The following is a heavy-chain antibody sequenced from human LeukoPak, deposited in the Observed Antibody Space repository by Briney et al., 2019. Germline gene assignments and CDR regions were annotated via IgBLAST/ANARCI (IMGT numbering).Heavy chain of an antibody. CDR3: AREVYIGGSCSVFDY. V-gene: IGHV3-74*01. J-gene: IGHJ4*02. CDR1: GFTFSSYW. CDR2: INSDGSSR. D-gene: IGHD2-15*01. Sequence: PGGSLRLSCAASGFTFSSYWMHWVRQAPGKGLVWLSRINSDGSSRTYADSVKGRFTISRDNAKNTLSLQMNSLRTEDTAVYYCAREVYIGGSCSVFDYWGQGTLVTVSS.